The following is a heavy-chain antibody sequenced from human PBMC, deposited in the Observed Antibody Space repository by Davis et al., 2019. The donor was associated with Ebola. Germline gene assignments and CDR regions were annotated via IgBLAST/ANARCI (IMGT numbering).Heavy chain of an antibody. V-gene: IGHV4-39*07. CDR3: ARTCIAAAGTDYYYYGMDV. J-gene: IGHJ6*04. Sequence: SETLSLTCTVSGGSISSGGYYWSWIRQPPGKGLEWIGEINHSGSTNYNPSLKSRVTISVDTSKNQFSLKLSSVTAADTAVYYCARTCIAAAGTDYYYYGMDVWGKGTTVTVSS. CDR1: GGSISSGGYY. D-gene: IGHD6-13*01. CDR2: INHSGST.